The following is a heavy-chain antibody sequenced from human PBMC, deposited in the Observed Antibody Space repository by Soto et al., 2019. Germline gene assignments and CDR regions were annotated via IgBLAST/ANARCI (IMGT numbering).Heavy chain of an antibody. CDR3: ARARSSSWYDFYYYYMDV. J-gene: IGHJ6*03. CDR1: GFTFIDHY. D-gene: IGHD6-13*01. V-gene: IGHV3-72*01. CDR2: TRNKANSYTT. Sequence: GGSLRLSCAASGFTFIDHYMDWVRQAPGKGLEWVGRTRNKANSYTTEYAASVKGRFTISRDDSKNSLYLQMNSLKTEDTAVYYCARARSSSWYDFYYYYMDVWGKGTTVTVSS.